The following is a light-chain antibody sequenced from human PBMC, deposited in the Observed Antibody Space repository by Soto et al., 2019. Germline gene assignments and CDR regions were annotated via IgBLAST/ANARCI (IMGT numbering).Light chain of an antibody. J-gene: IGLJ3*02. CDR3: SSYTSSKTWV. V-gene: IGLV2-14*01. CDR2: EVS. CDR1: SSDVGGYNY. Sequence: QSALTQPASVSGSPGQSITISCTGTSSDVGGYNYVSWYQQHPGRAPKLMIYEVSDRPSGVSNRFSGSKSGNTASLTISGLQAEDEADYYCSSYTSSKTWVFGGGTKVT.